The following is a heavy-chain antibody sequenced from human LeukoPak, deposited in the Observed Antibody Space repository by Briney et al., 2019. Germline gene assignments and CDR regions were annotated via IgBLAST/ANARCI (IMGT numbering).Heavy chain of an antibody. CDR3: ARDPKDDTSGYYYFDY. Sequence: ASVKVSCKASGYTFTKYYIHWVRQAPGQGLEWMGIINPRGGSTIYSQKFQGRVAMTRDMSTSTAYMELSSLRSEETALYYCARDPKDDTSGYYYFDYWGQGTLVTVSS. J-gene: IGHJ4*02. CDR1: GYTFTKYY. V-gene: IGHV1-46*01. D-gene: IGHD3-22*01. CDR2: INPRGGST.